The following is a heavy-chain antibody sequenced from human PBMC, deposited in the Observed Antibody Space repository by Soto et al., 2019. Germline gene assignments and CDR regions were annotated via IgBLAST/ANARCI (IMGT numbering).Heavy chain of an antibody. D-gene: IGHD6-13*01. CDR1: GGSISRYY. CDR2: IFSNEHI. CDR3: ARDRLGEDQQPFDY. V-gene: IGHV4-4*07. J-gene: IGHJ4*02. Sequence: SETLSLTCTVSGGSISRYYWNWIRQPAGKRLEWIGRIFSNEHINYNPSLKSRATLSVDMSKNQFSLKLTSVTADDTAVYYCARDRLGEDQQPFDYWGQGTLVTVSS.